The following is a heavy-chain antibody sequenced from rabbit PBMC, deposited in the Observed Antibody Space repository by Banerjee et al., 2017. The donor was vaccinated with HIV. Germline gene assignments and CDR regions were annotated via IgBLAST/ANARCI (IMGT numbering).Heavy chain of an antibody. CDR3: SSFPCAYAGDDGV. V-gene: IGHV1S45*01. CDR2: MDAGSRIST. CDR1: GFSFSSGYW. D-gene: IGHD4-2*01. J-gene: IGHJ2*01. Sequence: QAQLVESGGGLVPPAASLTLTCTASGFSFSSGYWICWVRRAPGQGREWIACMDAGSRISTNYESYAKGRFTISKASSTTVTLQMSRLTSAFTATYCSSSFPCAYAGDDGVGGPGTLGTV.